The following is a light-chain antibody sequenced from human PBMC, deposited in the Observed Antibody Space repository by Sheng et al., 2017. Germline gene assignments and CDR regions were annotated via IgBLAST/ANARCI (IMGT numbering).Light chain of an antibody. J-gene: IGKJ2*01. CDR3: QRYLGGYT. Sequence: EIVLTQSPATLSLSPGERATLSCRASQSVSSYLAWYQQKPGQAPRLLIYAASNRASGIPARFSGSGSGTDFTLTISNLLSEDSAIYYCQRYLGGYTFGQGTKLEIK. CDR1: QSVSSY. V-gene: IGKV3-11*01. CDR2: AAS.